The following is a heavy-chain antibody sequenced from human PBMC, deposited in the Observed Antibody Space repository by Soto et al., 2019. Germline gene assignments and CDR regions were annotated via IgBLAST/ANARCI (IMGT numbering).Heavy chain of an antibody. V-gene: IGHV1-3*01. CDR1: GYTFTRYA. J-gene: IGHJ4*02. CDR3: ARGPTAMVLDY. Sequence: ASVKVSCKASGYTFTRYAMHWVRQAPGQRLEWMGWINADNGNTKYSQKFQGRVTITRDTSASTAYMELSSLRSEDTAVYYCARGPTAMVLDYWGQGTLVTVSS. CDR2: INADNGNT. D-gene: IGHD5-18*01.